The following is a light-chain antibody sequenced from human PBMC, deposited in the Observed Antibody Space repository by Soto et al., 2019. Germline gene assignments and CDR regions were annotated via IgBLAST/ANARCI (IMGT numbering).Light chain of an antibody. CDR1: ESIARY. CDR3: QQSYTSPLMYT. Sequence: DIQMTQSPSSLSASVGDRVTITCRASESIARYLNWYQQKPGKAPKLLISAASSLESGVPPRFSGSGSGTDFTLTISSLQPEDFAPYYCQQSYTSPLMYTFGQGTKLEIK. CDR2: AAS. V-gene: IGKV1-39*01. J-gene: IGKJ2*01.